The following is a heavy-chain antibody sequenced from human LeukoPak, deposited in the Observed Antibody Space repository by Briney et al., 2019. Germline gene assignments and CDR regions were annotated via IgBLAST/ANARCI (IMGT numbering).Heavy chain of an antibody. Sequence: SETLSLTCAVYGGSFTDYYWSWIRQPPGKGLEWIGEINHSGSTNYNPPLKSRLTISVDTSKNQFSLKLRSVTAADTAVYYCARVTSRLGWFDPWGQGTLVTVSS. J-gene: IGHJ5*02. CDR3: ARVTSRLGWFDP. CDR1: GGSFTDYY. CDR2: INHSGST. V-gene: IGHV4-34*01. D-gene: IGHD1-14*01.